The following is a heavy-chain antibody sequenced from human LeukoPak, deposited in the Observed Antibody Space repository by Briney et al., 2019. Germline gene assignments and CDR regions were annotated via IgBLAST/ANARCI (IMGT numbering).Heavy chain of an antibody. CDR2: IRYDGSNK. J-gene: IGHJ3*02. CDR1: GFSFNNYG. V-gene: IGHV3-30*02. Sequence: PGGSLRLSCAASGFSFNNYGMHWVRQAPGKGLEWLAFIRYDGSNKYYADSVKGRFTISRDNSKNTLYLQMNSLRAEDTAVYYCARNDNGDSSTVGAFDIWGQGTMVTVFS. CDR3: ARNDNGDSSTVGAFDI. D-gene: IGHD4-17*01.